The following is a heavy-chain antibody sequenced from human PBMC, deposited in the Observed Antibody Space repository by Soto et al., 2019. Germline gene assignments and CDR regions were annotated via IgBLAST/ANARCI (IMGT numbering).Heavy chain of an antibody. CDR3: AKDRGSYDIWSGTQRYYAMDV. V-gene: IGHV3-30*18. D-gene: IGHD3-3*01. CDR1: GFIFSRHG. J-gene: IGHJ6*02. Sequence: QGQLVESGGGVVQPGTSLRLSCAASGFIFSRHGMHWVRQAPGKGLEWVAFTSYDGSNTYYADSVKGRFTISRDNPKNTLCLQMNSRRPNDTALYFCAKDRGSYDIWSGTQRYYAMDVWGQGATVTVSS. CDR2: TSYDGSNT.